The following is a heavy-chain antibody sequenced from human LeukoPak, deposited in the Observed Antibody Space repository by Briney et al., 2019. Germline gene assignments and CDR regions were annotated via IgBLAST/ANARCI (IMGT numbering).Heavy chain of an antibody. CDR1: GGSISSYY. J-gene: IGHJ5*02. Sequence: KPSETLSLTCTVSGGSISSYYWSWIRQPPGKGLEWIGYIYYSGSTNYNPSLKSRVTISVDTSKNQFSLKLSSVTAADTAVYYCARLRPKPRTENWFDPWGQGTLVTVSS. CDR3: ARLRPKPRTENWFDP. CDR2: IYYSGST. V-gene: IGHV4-59*08.